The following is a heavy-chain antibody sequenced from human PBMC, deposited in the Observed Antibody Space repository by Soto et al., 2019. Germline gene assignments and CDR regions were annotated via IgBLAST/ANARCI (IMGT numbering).Heavy chain of an antibody. CDR2: IKSKPDGGTT. V-gene: IGHV3-15*01. CDR1: GFTFSNAW. J-gene: IGHJ4*02. CDR3: STGGYYCEY. D-gene: IGHD3-22*01. Sequence: CGCRRLSCTASGFTFSNAWMNWVRQAPGKGLEWVGRIKSKPDGGTTDYAAPVKGRFTISRDDSKNTVYLQMNRLKTEDPAVYYSSTGGYYCEYRGQGTLVTVSS.